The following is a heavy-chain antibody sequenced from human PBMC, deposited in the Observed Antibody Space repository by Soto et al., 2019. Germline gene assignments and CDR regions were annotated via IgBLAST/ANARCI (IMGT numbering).Heavy chain of an antibody. Sequence: NPSETLSLTCTVSGDTSTSYYWGWIRQARGKGLEWIGHIHNSGTSTHNPSLNGRVTISIDMSKKQFSLKLTSLTSADTAVYYCARDFYDSVGYTWFDSWSQGTLVTVSS. V-gene: IGHV4-59*01. J-gene: IGHJ5*01. CDR3: ARDFYDSVGYTWFDS. CDR2: IHNSGTS. D-gene: IGHD3-22*01. CDR1: GDTSTSYY.